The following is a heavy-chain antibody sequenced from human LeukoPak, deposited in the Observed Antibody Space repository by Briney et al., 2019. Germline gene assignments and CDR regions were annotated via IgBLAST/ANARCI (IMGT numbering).Heavy chain of an antibody. V-gene: IGHV3-33*01. CDR3: AREPHYCTNGVCGEGGLDP. D-gene: IGHD2-8*01. CDR1: GFTFSSYG. CDR2: IWYDGSNK. J-gene: IGHJ5*02. Sequence: GGSLRLSCAASGFTFSSYGMHWVRQAPGKGLEWVAVIWYDGSNKYYADSVKGRFTISRDNSKNTLYLQMNSLRAEDTAVYYCAREPHYCTNGVCGEGGLDPWGQGTLVTVSS.